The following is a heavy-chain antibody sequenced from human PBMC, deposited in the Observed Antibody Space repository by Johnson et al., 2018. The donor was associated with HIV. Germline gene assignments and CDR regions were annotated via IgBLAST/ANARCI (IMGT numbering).Heavy chain of an antibody. CDR1: GFIVGTKY. D-gene: IGHD7-27*01. V-gene: IGHV3-66*02. J-gene: IGHJ3*02. CDR2: IYSDGSST. CDR3: ARAWGDLAPDALDI. Sequence: VQLVESGGGLVQSGGSLRLACVASGFIVGTKYMSWVRQAPGKGLEWVSVIYSDGSSTSYADSVKGRFTISRDNSKNTLFLHMNSLRAGDTAVYYCARAWGDLAPDALDIWGQGTMVTVAS.